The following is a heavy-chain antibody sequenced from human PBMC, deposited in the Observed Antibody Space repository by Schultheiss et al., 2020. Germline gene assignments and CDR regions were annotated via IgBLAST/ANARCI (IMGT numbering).Heavy chain of an antibody. CDR1: GFTFSSYG. J-gene: IGHJ5*02. Sequence: GGSLRLSCAASGFTFSSYGMHWVRQAPGKGLEWVAVISYDGSNKYYADSVKGRFTISRDNAKNSLYLQMNSLRAEDTAVYYCARRQWLTSWGQGTLVTVSS. CDR2: ISYDGSNK. D-gene: IGHD6-19*01. CDR3: ARRQWLTS. V-gene: IGHV3-30*03.